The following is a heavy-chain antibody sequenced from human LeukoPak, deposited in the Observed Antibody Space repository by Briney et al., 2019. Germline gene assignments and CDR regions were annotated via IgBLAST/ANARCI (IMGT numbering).Heavy chain of an antibody. CDR3: MGSVVSKAGFEY. V-gene: IGHV3-30-3*01. J-gene: IGHJ4*02. Sequence: GGSLRLPCAASGFTFSSYALHWVRQAPGKGLAWVAVISYDGSNKYYEVSVKVRFTISRDNSMSTLYVHLNIPRPEGAAVYYCMGSVVSKAGFEYWGQGPGVTVS. CDR2: ISYDGSNK. CDR1: GFTFSSYA. D-gene: IGHD2-21*01.